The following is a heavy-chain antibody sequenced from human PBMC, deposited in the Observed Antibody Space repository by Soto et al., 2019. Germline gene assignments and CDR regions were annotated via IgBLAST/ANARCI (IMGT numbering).Heavy chain of an antibody. D-gene: IGHD5-18*01. CDR2: IYWDDDK. CDR3: AHRPAGFGSYSWVWSDP. Sequence: QITLKESGPTLVKPTQTLTLTCTFSGFSLSTCGVGVGWIRQPPGKALEWLALIYWDDDKRYSPSLKSRLTITKDTANNQVVLTMSDMDPADTTTYYCAHRPAGFGSYSWVWSDPWGQGTLVTVSS. V-gene: IGHV2-5*02. J-gene: IGHJ5*02. CDR1: GFSLSTCGVG.